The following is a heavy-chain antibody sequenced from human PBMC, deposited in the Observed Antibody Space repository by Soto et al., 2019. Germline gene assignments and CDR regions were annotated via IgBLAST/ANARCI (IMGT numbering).Heavy chain of an antibody. J-gene: IGHJ6*02. CDR1: GFTFSSYS. Sequence: EVQLVESGGGLVQPGGSLRLSCAASGFTFSSYSMNWVRQAPGKGLEWVSYISSSSSTIYYADSVKGRFTISRDNAKNSLYLQMNRLRDEDTAVYYCARVAARPLPLGYYYYGMDVWGQGTTVTVSS. CDR2: ISSSSSTI. CDR3: ARVAARPLPLGYYYYGMDV. V-gene: IGHV3-48*02. D-gene: IGHD6-6*01.